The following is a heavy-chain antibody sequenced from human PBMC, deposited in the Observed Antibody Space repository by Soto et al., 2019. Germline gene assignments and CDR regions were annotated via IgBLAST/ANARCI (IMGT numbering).Heavy chain of an antibody. Sequence: ASVKVSCKASGYTFTSYAMHWVRQAPGQRLEWMGWINAGNGNTKYSQKFQDRVTITRDTSASTAYMELSSLRSEDTAVYYCARDGPYYYGSGKFDLWGQGTLVTVSS. D-gene: IGHD3-10*01. J-gene: IGHJ5*02. CDR1: GYTFTSYA. CDR3: ARDGPYYYGSGKFDL. V-gene: IGHV1-3*01. CDR2: INAGNGNT.